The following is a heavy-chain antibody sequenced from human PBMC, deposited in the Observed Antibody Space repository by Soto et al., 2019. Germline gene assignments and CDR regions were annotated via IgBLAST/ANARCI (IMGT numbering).Heavy chain of an antibody. CDR3: AREPGDGYCTNGVCFTSDY. V-gene: IGHV1-69*04. CDR1: GGTFSSYT. Sequence: GASVKVSCKASGGTFSSYTISWVRQAPGQGLEWMGRIIPILGIANYAQKFQGRVTITADKSTSTAYMELSSLRSEDTAVYYCAREPGDGYCTNGVCFTSDYWGQGTLVTVSS. D-gene: IGHD2-8*01. J-gene: IGHJ4*02. CDR2: IIPILGIA.